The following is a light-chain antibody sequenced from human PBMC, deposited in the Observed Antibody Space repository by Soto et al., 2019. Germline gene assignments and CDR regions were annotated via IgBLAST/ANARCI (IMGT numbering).Light chain of an antibody. CDR1: SSNIGAGYD. J-gene: IGLJ1*01. CDR2: GNS. Sequence: QSVLTQPPSVSGAPGQRVTLSCTGSSSNIGAGYDVHWYQQLPGTDPKLLIYGNSNRPSGVPDRFSGAKSGTSASLAITGLQAEDEADYYGQSYDSSLSGVFGAGTKVTVL. V-gene: IGLV1-40*01. CDR3: QSYDSSLSGV.